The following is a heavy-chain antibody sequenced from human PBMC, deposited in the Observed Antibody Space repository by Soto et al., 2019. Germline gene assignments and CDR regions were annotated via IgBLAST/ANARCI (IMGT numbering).Heavy chain of an antibody. J-gene: IGHJ4*02. CDR2: VFYMGNT. V-gene: IGHV4-59*01. CDR1: GGSITGYY. Sequence: QVQLQESGPGLVKPSETLSLTCTVSGGSITGYYWTWIRQPPGKGLEWIGYVFYMGNTNYNPSLKCRVTLPGDTSVHQFSLRLSAVPPAYTAVYYCARSGDSFGFTDYWGQGTLVSVSS. D-gene: IGHD5-18*01. CDR3: ARSGDSFGFTDY.